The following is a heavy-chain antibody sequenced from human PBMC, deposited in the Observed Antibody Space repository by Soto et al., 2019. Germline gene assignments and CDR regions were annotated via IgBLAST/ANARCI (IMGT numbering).Heavy chain of an antibody. V-gene: IGHV3-30-3*01. D-gene: IGHD1-26*01. J-gene: IGHJ4*02. CDR2: ISYDGSNK. CDR1: GFTFSSYA. Sequence: QVQLVESGGGVVQPGRSLRLSCAASGFTFSSYAMHWVRQAPGKGLEWVAVISYDGSNKYYADSVKGRFTISRDNSKNTLYLQMNSLRAEDTAVYYCARDPHIVGEPSGTDYWGQGTLVTVSS. CDR3: ARDPHIVGEPSGTDY.